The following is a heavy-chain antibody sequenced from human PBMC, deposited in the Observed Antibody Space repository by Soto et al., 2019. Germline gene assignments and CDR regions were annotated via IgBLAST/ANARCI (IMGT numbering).Heavy chain of an antibody. Sequence: EVQLLESGGGLVQPGGSPRLSCAASGFTFSNYAMSWVRQAPGKGLEWVSSISGSGGSTYYADSLKGRFTISRDNSKNALYLQRNSLRAEDTAIYYCAKGSTTIVSSRINWFDSWGQGTLVTVSS. D-gene: IGHD3-22*01. J-gene: IGHJ5*01. CDR3: AKGSTTIVSSRINWFDS. V-gene: IGHV3-23*01. CDR2: ISGSGGST. CDR1: GFTFSNYA.